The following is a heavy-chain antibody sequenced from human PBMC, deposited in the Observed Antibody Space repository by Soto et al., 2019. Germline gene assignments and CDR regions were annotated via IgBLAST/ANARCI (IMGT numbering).Heavy chain of an antibody. Sequence: PGGSLRLSCGASGFTFSNYYMSWIRQAPGKGLEWVSYISSTGRTIYYADSVKGRFTVSRDNAQNSLSLKLNSLRVEDTAVYYCARVKDHGYSYGYFDYWGQGTLVTVSS. J-gene: IGHJ4*02. CDR3: ARVKDHGYSYGYFDY. CDR1: GFTFSNYY. V-gene: IGHV3-11*01. D-gene: IGHD5-18*01. CDR2: ISSTGRTI.